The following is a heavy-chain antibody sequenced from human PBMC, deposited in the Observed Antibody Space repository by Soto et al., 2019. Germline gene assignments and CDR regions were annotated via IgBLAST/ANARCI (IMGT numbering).Heavy chain of an antibody. CDR2: ISWDGGST. Sequence: GESLKISCAASGFTFDDYAMHWVRQAPGKGLEWVSLISWDGGSTYYADSVKGRFTISRDNSKNSLYLQMNSLRAEDTALYYCAKDIGPSYYYYGMDVWGQGTTVTVSS. V-gene: IGHV3-43D*03. CDR1: GFTFDDYA. D-gene: IGHD3-10*01. J-gene: IGHJ6*02. CDR3: AKDIGPSYYYYGMDV.